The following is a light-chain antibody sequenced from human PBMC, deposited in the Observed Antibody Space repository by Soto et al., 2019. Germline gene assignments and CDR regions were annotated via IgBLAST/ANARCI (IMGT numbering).Light chain of an antibody. CDR1: SANIGAAST. V-gene: IGLV1-40*01. CDR2: GNK. Sequence: QSALTPPPSVSGAPGQSATISCTGSSANIGAASTVDLYQQLPGTAPKLLTYGNKNRPSGVPARFSGSKSGTSASLAIAGLQAEVEGDDYCQSYDSSLSGYVFATGRKVTVL. CDR3: QSYDSSLSGYV. J-gene: IGLJ1*01.